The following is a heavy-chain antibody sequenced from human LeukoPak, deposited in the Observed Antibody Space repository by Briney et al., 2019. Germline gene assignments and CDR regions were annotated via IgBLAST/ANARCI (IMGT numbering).Heavy chain of an antibody. CDR1: GGSISSYY. CDR3: ARDYDKAFDS. Sequence: SETLSLTCTVSGGSISSYYWSWIRQPPGKGLGWIGRIYSSGNINYNPSLKSRVTMSVDTSRNQLSLKLSSVTAADTAMYYCARDYDKAFDSWGQGTLVTVSS. J-gene: IGHJ4*02. V-gene: IGHV4-4*07. CDR2: IYSSGNI. D-gene: IGHD3-9*01.